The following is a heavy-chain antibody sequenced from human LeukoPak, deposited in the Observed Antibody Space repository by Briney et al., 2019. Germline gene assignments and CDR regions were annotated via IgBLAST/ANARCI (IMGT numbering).Heavy chain of an antibody. Sequence: ASVKASCKASGYTFTSYAMHWVRQAPGQRLEWMGWINAGNGNTKYSQKFQGRVTITRDTSASTAYMELSSLRSEDTAVYYCAREAIKQWELPYNWFDPWGQGTLVTVSS. J-gene: IGHJ5*02. CDR1: GYTFTSYA. D-gene: IGHD1-26*01. CDR3: AREAIKQWELPYNWFDP. V-gene: IGHV1-3*01. CDR2: INAGNGNT.